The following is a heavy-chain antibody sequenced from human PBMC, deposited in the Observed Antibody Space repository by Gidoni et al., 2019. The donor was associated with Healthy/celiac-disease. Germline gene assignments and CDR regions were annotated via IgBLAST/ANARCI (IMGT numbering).Heavy chain of an antibody. CDR3: ARDRYTTQRFLRDSCWFDP. D-gene: IGHD3-16*02. CDR1: GYTFTSYG. Sequence: QVQLVQSGAEVKKPGASVKVSCKASGYTFTSYGISWVRQAPGQGLEWMGWISAYNGNTNYAQKLQGRVTMTTDTSTSTAYMELRSLRSDDTAVYYCARDRYTTQRFLRDSCWFDPWGQGTLVTVSS. CDR2: ISAYNGNT. J-gene: IGHJ5*02. V-gene: IGHV1-18*01.